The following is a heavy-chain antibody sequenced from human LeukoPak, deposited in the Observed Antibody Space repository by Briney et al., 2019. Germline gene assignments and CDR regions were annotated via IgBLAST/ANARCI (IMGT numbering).Heavy chain of an antibody. D-gene: IGHD6-13*01. V-gene: IGHV3-23*01. CDR3: AKSTSSWERVDY. Sequence: GGSLRLSCAASGFTFSNYAMTWVRQAPGKGLEWVSSISGNSGRTYYADSVKGRFSISRDNSNNTLYLQMNSLRAEDGAVYYCAKSTSSWERVDYWGQGTLVTVSS. CDR2: ISGNSGRT. CDR1: GFTFSNYA. J-gene: IGHJ4*02.